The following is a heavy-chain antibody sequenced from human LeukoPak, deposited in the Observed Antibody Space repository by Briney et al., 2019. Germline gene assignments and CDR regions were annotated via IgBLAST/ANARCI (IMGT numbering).Heavy chain of an antibody. CDR2: INPNSGGT. CDR3: ATVAAGTGFDY. V-gene: IGHV1-2*06. CDR1: GYTFTGYD. D-gene: IGHD6-13*01. Sequence: ASVKVSCKASGYTFTGYDINWVRQAPGQGLELMGRINPNSGGTNYAKKFPGRVTMTRDTSISTAYMEQSRLRFDDTAVYYCATVAAGTGFDYWGQGTLVTVSS. J-gene: IGHJ4*02.